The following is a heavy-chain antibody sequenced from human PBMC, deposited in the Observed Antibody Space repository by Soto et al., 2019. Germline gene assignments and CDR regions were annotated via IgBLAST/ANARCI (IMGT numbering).Heavy chain of an antibody. V-gene: IGHV3-23*01. CDR3: AKDEMSEFYGAGSHGALAY. CDR1: GFTFSSFA. D-gene: IGHD2-8*01. J-gene: IGHJ4*02. Sequence: GGSLRLSCTASGFTFSSFAMSWVRQAPGEGLEWVSGSGGSGRGAYYADSVKGPFTISRDNSKNTLYLQMNSLGADDTAVYYCAKDEMSEFYGAGSHGALAYWGQGSLVTVSS. CDR2: SGGSGRGA.